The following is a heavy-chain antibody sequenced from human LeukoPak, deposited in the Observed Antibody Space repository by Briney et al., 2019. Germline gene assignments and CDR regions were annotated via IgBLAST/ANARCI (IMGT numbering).Heavy chain of an antibody. CDR3: ARDWSPSPYGDYFDY. Sequence: SETLSLTCTVSGGSISSYYWSWIRQPAGKGPEWIGRIYTSGSTNYNPSLKSRVTMSVDTSKNQFSLKLSSVTAADTAVYYCARDWSPSPYGDYFDYWGQGTLVTVSS. CDR2: IYTSGST. V-gene: IGHV4-4*07. J-gene: IGHJ4*02. D-gene: IGHD4-17*01. CDR1: GGSISSYY.